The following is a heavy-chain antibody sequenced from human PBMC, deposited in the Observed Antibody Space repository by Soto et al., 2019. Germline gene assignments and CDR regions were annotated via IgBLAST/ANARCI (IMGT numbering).Heavy chain of an antibody. CDR1: GFTFSSYS. V-gene: IGHV3-21*04. D-gene: IGHD6-6*01. CDR2: ISSSSSYI. J-gene: IGHJ6*03. CDR3: AKGIYSSSSGDDYYYYYMDV. Sequence: GGSLRLSCAASGFTFSSYSMNWVRQAPGKGLEWVSSISSSSSYIYYADSVKGRFTISRDNAKNSLYLQMNSLRAEDTALYYCAKGIYSSSSGDDYYYYYMDVWGKGTTVTVSS.